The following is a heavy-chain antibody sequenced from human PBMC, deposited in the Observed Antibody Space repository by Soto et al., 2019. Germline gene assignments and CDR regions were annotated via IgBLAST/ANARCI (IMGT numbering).Heavy chain of an antibody. J-gene: IGHJ5*02. V-gene: IGHV1-18*01. CDR3: ARADNAMVRFGWFDP. CDR2: ISAYNGNT. D-gene: IGHD3-10*01. Sequence: ASVKVSCKASGYTFTSYGISWVRQAPEQGLEWMGWISAYNGNTNYAQKLQGRATMTTDTSTSTAYMELRSLRSDDTAVYYCARADNAMVRFGWFDPWGEGTLVTVSS. CDR1: GYTFTSYG.